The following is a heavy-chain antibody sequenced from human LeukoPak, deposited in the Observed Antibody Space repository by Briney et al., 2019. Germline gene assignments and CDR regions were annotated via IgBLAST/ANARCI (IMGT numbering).Heavy chain of an antibody. Sequence: ASVKVSCKPSGYSFTRNGISWVRQAPGQGLEWMAWISANSGNTNYAQNFQDRVTLTTDASTSTAYMELRSLRSDDTAVYYCARDVNYAFDYWGQGTLVTVSS. V-gene: IGHV1-18*01. J-gene: IGHJ4*02. CDR2: ISANSGNT. CDR3: ARDVNYAFDY. CDR1: GYSFTRNG. D-gene: IGHD3-16*01.